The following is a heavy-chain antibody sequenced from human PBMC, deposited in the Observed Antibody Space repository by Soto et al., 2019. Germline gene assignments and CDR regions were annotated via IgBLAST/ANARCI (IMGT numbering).Heavy chain of an antibody. CDR1: GYTFTNYY. Sequence: ASVKVSCKASGYTFTNYYMHWVRQAPGQGLEWMGVINPDGGGTTYAQKFQGRVTMTRDTSTSTVYMELSSLRSEDTAVYYCARKRGYCSGVSCYGFDYWGQGTQVTVSS. CDR3: ARKRGYCSGVSCYGFDY. CDR2: INPDGGGT. D-gene: IGHD2-15*01. J-gene: IGHJ4*02. V-gene: IGHV1-46*01.